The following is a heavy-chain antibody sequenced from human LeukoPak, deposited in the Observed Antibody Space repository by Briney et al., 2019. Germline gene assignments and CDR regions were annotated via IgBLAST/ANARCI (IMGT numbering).Heavy chain of an antibody. CDR2: VYYSGTT. CDR1: GGSISDTTYY. CDR3: ARQKAVPRSSGAFDV. V-gene: IGHV4-39*01. Sequence: SETLSLTCTVSGGSISDTTYYWGWIRQPPGKGLEWIGTVYYSGTTYYNPSLNSRVTISVGTSKNQFSLRLSFLTAADTAVFYCARQKAVPRSSGAFDVWGQGTMVTVSS. J-gene: IGHJ3*01. D-gene: IGHD4-17*01.